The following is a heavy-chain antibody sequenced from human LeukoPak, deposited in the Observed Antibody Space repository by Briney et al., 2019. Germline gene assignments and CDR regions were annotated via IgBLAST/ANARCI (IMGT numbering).Heavy chain of an antibody. D-gene: IGHD1-26*01. V-gene: IGHV3-30*18. CDR2: ISYDGSNR. J-gene: IGHJ4*02. Sequence: GGSLRLSCAAFGFTFSDYGMHWVRQALGKGLEWVAVISYDGSNRYYADSVRGRFTISRDNSKNTLYLQMNSLRAEDTAVYYCAKDTGWGYFDYWGQGTLVTVSS. CDR1: GFTFSDYG. CDR3: AKDTGWGYFDY.